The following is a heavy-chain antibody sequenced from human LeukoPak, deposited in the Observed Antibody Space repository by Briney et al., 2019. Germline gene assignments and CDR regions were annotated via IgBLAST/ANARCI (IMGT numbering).Heavy chain of an antibody. CDR1: GVIVTSNY. Sequence: PGGCLRLSCAASGVIVTSNYMSWVRQAPGKGLEWVSAMYPAGSKHYACSVKGRFAISRDHPTNTLNLQRNSLTVEDTAVYYCAAAYCGRDCYSDNHYYFMDVWGKGTSVTVSS. V-gene: IGHV3-53*01. CDR3: AAAYCGRDCYSDNHYYFMDV. D-gene: IGHD2-21*02. CDR2: MYPAGSK. J-gene: IGHJ6*04.